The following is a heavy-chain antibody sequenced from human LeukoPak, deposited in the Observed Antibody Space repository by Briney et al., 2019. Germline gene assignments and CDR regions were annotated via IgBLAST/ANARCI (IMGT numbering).Heavy chain of an antibody. CDR1: GGSISYYY. Sequence: SETLSLTCTVSGGSISYYYRSWIRQSPGKGLEWIGYIYYSGTTNYNPSLKSRVTISVDTSKNQFSLQLRSVTAADTAVYYCAREDPQTTVPEGMDVWGQGTTVTVSS. CDR3: AREDPQTTVPEGMDV. D-gene: IGHD4-17*01. CDR2: IYYSGTT. J-gene: IGHJ6*02. V-gene: IGHV4-59*01.